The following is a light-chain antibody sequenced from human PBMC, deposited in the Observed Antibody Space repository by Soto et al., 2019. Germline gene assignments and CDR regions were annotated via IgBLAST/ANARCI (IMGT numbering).Light chain of an antibody. Sequence: EILMTQSPVTLPVSPGERVTLSCRASQSVSDNLAWYQQKPGQAPSLLIYGAFTRATGVPARFSGAGSGTEFTLTISSLQSEDFALYYCQQYNDWPRTFGQGTKVDIK. CDR3: QQYNDWPRT. CDR1: QSVSDN. CDR2: GAF. J-gene: IGKJ1*01. V-gene: IGKV3-15*01.